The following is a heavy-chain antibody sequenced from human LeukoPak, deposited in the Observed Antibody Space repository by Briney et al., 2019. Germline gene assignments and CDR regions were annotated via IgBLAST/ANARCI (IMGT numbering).Heavy chain of an antibody. CDR1: GGSFSGYY. V-gene: IGHV4-34*01. J-gene: IGHJ4*02. CDR2: INHSGST. Sequence: SETMSLTCAVYGGSFSGYYWSWIRQPPGKGLEWIGEINHSGSTNYNPSLKSRVTISVDTSKNQFSLRLSSVTAADTAVYYCARKIRGYSYDYWGQGTLVTVSS. CDR3: ARKIRGYSYDY. D-gene: IGHD5-18*01.